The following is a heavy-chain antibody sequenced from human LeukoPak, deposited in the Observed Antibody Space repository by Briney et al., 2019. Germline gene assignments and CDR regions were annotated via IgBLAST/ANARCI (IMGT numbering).Heavy chain of an antibody. V-gene: IGHV3-48*04. J-gene: IGHJ4*02. Sequence: GGSLRLSCAASGFTFTSYSITWVRQAPGQGLEWISYISGSGITIYYADSVEGRFTISRDSAKNSVYLQMNSLRAEDTAMYYCARGLGRSDGNYYFDYWGQGTLVTVSS. CDR2: ISGSGITI. D-gene: IGHD5-24*01. CDR1: GFTFTSYS. CDR3: ARGLGRSDGNYYFDY.